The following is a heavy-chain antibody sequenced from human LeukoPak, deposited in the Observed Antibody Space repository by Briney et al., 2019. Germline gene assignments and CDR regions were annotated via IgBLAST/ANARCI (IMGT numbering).Heavy chain of an antibody. CDR3: ARGGYGGYNCFDP. CDR1: GGSFSGYY. D-gene: IGHD4-23*01. V-gene: IGHV4-34*01. Sequence: SETLFITCAVYGGSFSGYYWSWIRQPPGKGLEWIGEINHSGSTNYNPSLKSRVTISVDTSKNQFSLKLSSVTAADTAVYYCARGGYGGYNCFDPWGEGSLFTVSS. J-gene: IGHJ5*01. CDR2: INHSGST.